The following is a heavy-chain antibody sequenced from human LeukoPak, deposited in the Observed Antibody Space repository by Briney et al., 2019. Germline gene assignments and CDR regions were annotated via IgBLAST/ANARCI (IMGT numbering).Heavy chain of an antibody. V-gene: IGHV3-30*02. CDR2: IRYDGSNK. D-gene: IGHD3-3*01. Sequence: GGSLRLSCAASGFTFSSYGMHWVRQALGKGLEWVAFIRYDGSNKYYADSVKGRFTISRDNSKNTLYLQMNSLRAEDTAVYYCAKENRHYDFWSGYYPGYFDYWGQGTLVTVSS. CDR3: AKENRHYDFWSGYYPGYFDY. J-gene: IGHJ4*02. CDR1: GFTFSSYG.